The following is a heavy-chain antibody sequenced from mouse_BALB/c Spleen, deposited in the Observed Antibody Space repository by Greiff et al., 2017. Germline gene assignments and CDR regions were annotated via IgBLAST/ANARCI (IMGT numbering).Heavy chain of an antibody. D-gene: IGHD2-10*01. CDR1: GYTFTSYV. J-gene: IGHJ4*01. CDR3: ARSYYGGDAMDY. CDR2: INPYNDGT. Sequence: EVKLMESGPELVTPGASVSMSCKASGYTFTSYVMHWVKQKPGQGLEWIGYINPYNDGTKYNEKFKGKATLTSDKSSSTAYMELSSLTSEDSAVYYCARSYYGGDAMDYWGQGTSVTVSS. V-gene: IGHV1-14*01.